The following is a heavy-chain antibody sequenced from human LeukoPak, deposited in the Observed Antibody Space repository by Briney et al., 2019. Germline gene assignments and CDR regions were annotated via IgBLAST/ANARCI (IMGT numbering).Heavy chain of an antibody. D-gene: IGHD3-22*01. V-gene: IGHV3-23*01. J-gene: IGHJ4*02. Sequence: GGSLRLSCAASGFTYSSYAMSWVRQAPGKGLGWVSAISGSGGSTYYADSVKGRFTISRDNSKNTLYLQMNSLRAEDTAVYFCAGDGSRYYDSSGYSVHWGQGALVTVSS. CDR3: AGDGSRYYDSSGYSVH. CDR2: ISGSGGST. CDR1: GFTYSSYA.